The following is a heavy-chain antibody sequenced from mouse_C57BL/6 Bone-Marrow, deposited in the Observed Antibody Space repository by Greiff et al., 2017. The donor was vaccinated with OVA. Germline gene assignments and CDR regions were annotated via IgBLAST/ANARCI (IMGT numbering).Heavy chain of an antibody. CDR1: GYTFTSYG. J-gene: IGHJ2*01. V-gene: IGHV1-81*01. CDR3: ARSLFITTVVAEYFDY. Sequence: VKLMESGAELARPGASVKLSCKASGYTFTSYGISWVKQSTGQGLEWIGEIYPRSGNTYYNEKFKGKATLTADKSSSTADMELRSLTSEDSAVYFCARSLFITTVVAEYFDYWGQGTTLTVSS. CDR2: IYPRSGNT. D-gene: IGHD1-1*01.